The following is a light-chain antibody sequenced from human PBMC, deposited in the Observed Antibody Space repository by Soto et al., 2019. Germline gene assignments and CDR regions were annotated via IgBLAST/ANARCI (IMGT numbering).Light chain of an antibody. Sequence: DGVMTQSPRSLPVTPGQPASISCRSSQSRVFTDGNTYLKWVHQNPAQSPRRLIYRVSKRDSGVTDRFSGSGSGTDFTLKISRVADDDVVFYYCMQGTPWPCTFGQGTRVEIK. J-gene: IGKJ1*01. CDR2: RVS. V-gene: IGKV2-30*01. CDR3: MQGTPWPCT. CDR1: QSRVFTDGNTY.